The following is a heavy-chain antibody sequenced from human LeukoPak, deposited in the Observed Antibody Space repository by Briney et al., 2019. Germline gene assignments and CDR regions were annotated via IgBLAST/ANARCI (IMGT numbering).Heavy chain of an antibody. J-gene: IGHJ4*02. V-gene: IGHV3-30*18. Sequence: GGSLRLSCAASGFTFSSYWMNWARQAPGKGLEWVAVISYDGSNKYNADSVKGRFTISRDNSKNTLYLQMNSLRVEDTAVYYCAKDRDIAAAGYYFDYWGQGTLVTVSS. CDR1: GFTFSSYW. CDR2: ISYDGSNK. D-gene: IGHD6-13*01. CDR3: AKDRDIAAAGYYFDY.